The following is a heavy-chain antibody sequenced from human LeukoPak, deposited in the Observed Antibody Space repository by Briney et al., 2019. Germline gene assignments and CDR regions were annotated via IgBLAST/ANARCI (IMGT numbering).Heavy chain of an antibody. D-gene: IGHD5-18*01. CDR1: GFTFSSYA. Sequence: GGSLRLSCAASGFTFSSYAMSWVRQAPGKGLEWVSAISGSGGSTYYADSVKGRFTISRDNSKNTLYLQMNSLRAEDTAVYYCAKDLNSYGSYNWFDPWGQGTLATVSS. J-gene: IGHJ5*02. CDR3: AKDLNSYGSYNWFDP. V-gene: IGHV3-23*01. CDR2: ISGSGGST.